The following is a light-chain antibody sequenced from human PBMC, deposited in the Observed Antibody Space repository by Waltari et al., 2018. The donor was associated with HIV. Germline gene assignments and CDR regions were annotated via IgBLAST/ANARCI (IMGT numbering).Light chain of an antibody. J-gene: IGKJ2*01. CDR1: QSISAK. CDR3: QQYDDGPRGIT. Sequence: EIVMTQSPPTLSVSPWQRVTLSCRASQSISAKIAWYQQRTGQAPRLIIYEAATRPSGIPARFSGSGSGTEFTLTITSLQSEDFATYCCQQYDDGPRGITFGQGTMLEIK. CDR2: EAA. V-gene: IGKV3-15*01.